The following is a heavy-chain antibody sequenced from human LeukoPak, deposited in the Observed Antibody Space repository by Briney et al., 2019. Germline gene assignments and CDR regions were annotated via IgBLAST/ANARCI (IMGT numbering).Heavy chain of an antibody. J-gene: IGHJ4*02. Sequence: GGSLRLSCAPSGFTFSSYGMHWVRPAPGKGLEWVAVISYDGSNKYYADSVKGRFTISRDNSKNTLYLQMNSLRAEDTAVYYCAKDLGDYEDYWGQGTLVTVSS. CDR1: GFTFSSYG. CDR2: ISYDGSNK. CDR3: AKDLGDYEDY. D-gene: IGHD3-16*01. V-gene: IGHV3-30*18.